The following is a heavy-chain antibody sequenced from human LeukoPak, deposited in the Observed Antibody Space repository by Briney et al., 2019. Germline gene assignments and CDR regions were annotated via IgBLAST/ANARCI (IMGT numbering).Heavy chain of an antibody. V-gene: IGHV3-23*01. D-gene: IGHD3-3*01. CDR1: GFTFNNFA. CDR2: TSGSGGST. Sequence: GGSLRLSCAASGFTFNNFAMSWVRQAPGKGLEWVSATSGSGGSTYYADSVKGRFTISRDNSKNTLYLQMNSLRAEDTALYYCAKRGSYDVWSGYYYDYWGRGTPVTVSS. J-gene: IGHJ4*02. CDR3: AKRGSYDVWSGYYYDY.